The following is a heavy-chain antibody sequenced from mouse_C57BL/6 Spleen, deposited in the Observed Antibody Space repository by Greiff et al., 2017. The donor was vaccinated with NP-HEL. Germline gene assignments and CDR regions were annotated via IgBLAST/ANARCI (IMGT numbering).Heavy chain of an antibody. D-gene: IGHD2-5*01. CDR1: GYTFTSYW. CDR2: IHPNSGST. CDR3: ARDSSNLYAMDY. Sequence: QVQLQQPGAELVKPGASVKLSCKASGYTFTSYWMHWVKQRPGQGLEWIGMIHPNSGSTNYNEKFKSKATLTVDKSSSTAYMQLSSLTSEDSAVYYCARDSSNLYAMDYWGQGTSVTVSS. V-gene: IGHV1-64*01. J-gene: IGHJ4*01.